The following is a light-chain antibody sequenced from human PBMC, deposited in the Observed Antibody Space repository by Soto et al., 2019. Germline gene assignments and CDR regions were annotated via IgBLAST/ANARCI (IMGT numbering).Light chain of an antibody. CDR2: GAS. V-gene: IGKV3-20*01. Sequence: EIVLTQSPGTLSLSPGERATLSCRASQSVSSSYLAWYQQKPGQAPRLLIYGASSRATGIPDRFSGSGSGTDFTLTISRLEPEDFAVYYCQQYGSSFTFGPGDQGGYQ. J-gene: IGKJ3*01. CDR3: QQYGSSFT. CDR1: QSVSSSY.